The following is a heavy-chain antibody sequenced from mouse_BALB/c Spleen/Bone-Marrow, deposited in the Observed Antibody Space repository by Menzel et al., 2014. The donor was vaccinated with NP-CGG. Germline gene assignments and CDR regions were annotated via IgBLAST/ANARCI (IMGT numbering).Heavy chain of an antibody. CDR2: IYPGDGDT. Sequence: VQLQQSGAELVRPGSSVKISCKASGYAFXSYWMNWVKQRPGQGLEWIGQIYPGDGDTNYNGKFKGKATLTADKSSSTAYMQLSSLTSEDSAVYFCAREGYDYDWFAYWGQGTLVTVSA. D-gene: IGHD2-4*01. CDR1: GYAFXSYW. V-gene: IGHV1-80*01. CDR3: AREGYDYDWFAY. J-gene: IGHJ3*01.